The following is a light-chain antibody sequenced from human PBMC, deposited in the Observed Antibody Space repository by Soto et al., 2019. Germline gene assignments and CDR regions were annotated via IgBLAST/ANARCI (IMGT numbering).Light chain of an antibody. J-gene: IGLJ2*01. CDR3: SSYGGSNIVI. CDR1: SSDVGGYNY. V-gene: IGLV2-8*01. CDR2: EVN. Sequence: QSALTQPPSASGSPGQSVTISCTGTSSDVGGYNYVSWYQQHPGKAPKLMIYEVNQSPSGVPDRFSGSKSGSTASLTVSGLQGEDEAEYYCSSYGGSNIVIFGGGTKLTVL.